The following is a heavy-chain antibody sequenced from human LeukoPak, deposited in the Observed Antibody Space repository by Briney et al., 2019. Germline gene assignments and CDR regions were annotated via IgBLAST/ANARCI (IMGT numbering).Heavy chain of an antibody. D-gene: IGHD4-17*01. Sequence: GGSLRLSCAASGFTFSSYGMSWVRQAPGKGLEWVSAISGSGGTTYYADSVKGRFTISRDNAKNSLYLQMNSLRAEDTAVYYCARGRQPYGDFPYWGQGTLVTVSS. CDR1: GFTFSSYG. CDR3: ARGRQPYGDFPY. CDR2: ISGSGGTT. J-gene: IGHJ4*02. V-gene: IGHV3-23*01.